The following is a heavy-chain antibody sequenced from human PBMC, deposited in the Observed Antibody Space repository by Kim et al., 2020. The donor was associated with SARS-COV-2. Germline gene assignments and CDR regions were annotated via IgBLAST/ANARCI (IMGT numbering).Heavy chain of an antibody. CDR1: GFTFSSYS. V-gene: IGHV3-21*01. Sequence: GGSLRLSCAASGFTFSSYSMNWVRQAPGKGLEWVSSISSSSSYIYYADSVKGRFTISRDNAKNSLYLQMNSLRAEDTAVYYCARDEEDYYGSGSYSYWGQGTLVTVSS. CDR2: ISSSSSYI. D-gene: IGHD3-10*01. J-gene: IGHJ4*02. CDR3: ARDEEDYYGSGSYSY.